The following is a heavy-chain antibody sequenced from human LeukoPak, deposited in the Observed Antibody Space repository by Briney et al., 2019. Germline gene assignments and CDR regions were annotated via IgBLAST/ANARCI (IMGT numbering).Heavy chain of an antibody. D-gene: IGHD2-2*01. Sequence: PGGSLTLSCAASGFTFSIYAMSWVRQAPGKVLEWVSAISGSGGSTYYADSVKGRFTISRDNSKNTLYLQMNSLRAEDTAVYYCAKAVDVVPAAMYVYWGQGTLVTVSS. CDR2: ISGSGGST. CDR1: GFTFSIYA. CDR3: AKAVDVVPAAMYVY. J-gene: IGHJ4*02. V-gene: IGHV3-23*01.